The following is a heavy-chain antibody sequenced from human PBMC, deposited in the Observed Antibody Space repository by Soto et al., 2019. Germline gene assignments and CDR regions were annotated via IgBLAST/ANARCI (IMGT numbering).Heavy chain of an antibody. CDR3: AGIGVIVVVPAAMDLFDP. Sequence: SETLSLTCTVSGGSISSSSYYWGWIRQPPGKGLEWIGSIYYSGSTYYNPSLKSRVTISVDTSKNQFSLKLSSVTAADTAVYYCAGIGVIVVVPAAMDLFDPWGQGALVTVSS. V-gene: IGHV4-39*01. CDR2: IYYSGST. J-gene: IGHJ5*02. D-gene: IGHD2-2*01. CDR1: GGSISSSSYY.